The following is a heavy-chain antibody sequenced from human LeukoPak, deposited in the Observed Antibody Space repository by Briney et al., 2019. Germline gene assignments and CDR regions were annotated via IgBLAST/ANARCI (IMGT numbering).Heavy chain of an antibody. CDR1: GGSISSNNYY. CDR2: IYFTGST. CDR3: ARQVSDYFYYYIDV. V-gene: IGHV4-39*01. J-gene: IGHJ6*03. Sequence: PSETLSLTCTVSGGSISSNNYYWGWIRQPPGKGLEWIGNIYFTGSTYYSPSLKSRVTISVDTSNNQFSLKLNSVTAADTAVYYCARQVSDYFYYYIDVWGEGTTVIVSS.